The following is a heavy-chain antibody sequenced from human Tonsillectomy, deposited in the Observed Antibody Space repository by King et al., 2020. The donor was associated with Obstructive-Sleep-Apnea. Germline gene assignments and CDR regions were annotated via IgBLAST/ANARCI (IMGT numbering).Heavy chain of an antibody. V-gene: IGHV5-10-1*01. CDR1: GYSSTSYW. D-gene: IGHD2-2*01. Sequence: QLVQSGAEVKKPGESLRISCKGSGYSSTSYWISWVRQMPGKGLEWMGRIDPSDSYTNYSPSFQGHVTISADKSISTAYLQWSSLKASDTAMYYCARVGVGCSSTSCQNYYYYGMDVWGQGTTVTVSS. J-gene: IGHJ6*02. CDR3: ARVGVGCSSTSCQNYYYYGMDV. CDR2: IDPSDSYT.